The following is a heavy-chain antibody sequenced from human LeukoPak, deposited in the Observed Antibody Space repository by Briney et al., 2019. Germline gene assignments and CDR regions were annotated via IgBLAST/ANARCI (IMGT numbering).Heavy chain of an antibody. CDR1: GASTSHFY. V-gene: IGHV4-59*01. CDR3: ARWAEWLRNAFDI. D-gene: IGHD5-12*01. Sequence: PSETLSLTCTVSGASTSHFYWNWIRHPPGRGLEWIGYIHTSGSSKHNPSLKSRVTISIATSKNQFPLQLTSVTAADTAIYYCARWAEWLRNAFDIWGQGTMVSVSS. CDR2: IHTSGSS. J-gene: IGHJ3*02.